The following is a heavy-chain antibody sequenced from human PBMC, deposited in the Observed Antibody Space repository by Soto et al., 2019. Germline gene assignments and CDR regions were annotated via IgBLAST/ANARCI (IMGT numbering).Heavy chain of an antibody. CDR1: SISTYY. CDR3: ARVPGP. D-gene: IGHD7-27*01. CDR2: IYHMGRT. V-gene: IGHV4-59*12. Sequence: PSETLSLTCAVDSISTYYWSWIRQSPGKGLEWIGYIYHMGRTNYNPSLKSRVTISVDRSKNQFSLKLSSVTAADTAVYYCARVPGPWGQGTLVTVSS. J-gene: IGHJ5*02.